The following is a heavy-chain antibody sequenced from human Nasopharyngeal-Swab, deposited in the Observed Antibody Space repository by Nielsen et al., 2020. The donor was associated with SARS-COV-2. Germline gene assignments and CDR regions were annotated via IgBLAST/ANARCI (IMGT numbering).Heavy chain of an antibody. CDR3: AGTSRTVAGRSALDY. D-gene: IGHD6-19*01. CDR1: GFPFSSYG. CDR2: IWYDGSNK. Sequence: LKISCAASGFPFSSYGMHWVRQAPGKGLEWVAVIWYDGSNKYYADSVKGRFTRSRDNSKNGLYLQMNSLRAEDTAVYYCAGTSRTVAGRSALDYWGQGTLVTVSS. J-gene: IGHJ4*02. V-gene: IGHV3-33*01.